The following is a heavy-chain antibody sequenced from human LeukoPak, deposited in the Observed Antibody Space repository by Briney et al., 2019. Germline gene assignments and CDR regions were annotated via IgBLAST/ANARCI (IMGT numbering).Heavy chain of an antibody. Sequence: PGGSLRLSCAASGFTFSNFPMTWVRRAPGKGLESFSSISGSGGDTYYTDSVKGRFTISRDNFKNTLYLQVNSLRAEDTAVYYCAKGGKWDVTPFDYWGQGTLVTVSS. CDR2: ISGSGGDT. CDR3: AKGGKWDVTPFDY. D-gene: IGHD1-26*01. CDR1: GFTFSNFP. V-gene: IGHV3-23*01. J-gene: IGHJ4*02.